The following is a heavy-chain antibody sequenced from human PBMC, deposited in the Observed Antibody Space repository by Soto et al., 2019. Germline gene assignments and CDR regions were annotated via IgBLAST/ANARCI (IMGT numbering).Heavy chain of an antibody. J-gene: IGHJ5*02. CDR2: IIPIFGTA. CDR1: GGTFSSYA. CDR3: ARAHPELPDYYDSSGYYSWFDP. D-gene: IGHD3-22*01. V-gene: IGHV1-69*01. Sequence: QVQLVQSGAEVKKPGSSVKVSCKASGGTFSSYAISWVRQAPGQGLEWMGGIIPIFGTANYAQKFQGRVTITAHESTSTAYMELSSLRSEDTAVYYCARAHPELPDYYDSSGYYSWFDPWGQGTLVTVSS.